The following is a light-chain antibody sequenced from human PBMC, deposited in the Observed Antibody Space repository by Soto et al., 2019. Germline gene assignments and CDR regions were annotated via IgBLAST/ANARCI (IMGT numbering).Light chain of an antibody. CDR1: SSDVGGYDF. CDR3: CSYTSSDTYV. V-gene: IGLV2-14*01. CDR2: DVS. J-gene: IGLJ1*01. Sequence: QSELPQPASGSRSAGQSITLSYTGTSSDVGGYDFVSWYQQHPGKAPKVMIYDVSNRPSGVSNRFSGSKSGNTASLTISGLQDEDEADYYCCSYTSSDTYVFGTGTKVTVL.